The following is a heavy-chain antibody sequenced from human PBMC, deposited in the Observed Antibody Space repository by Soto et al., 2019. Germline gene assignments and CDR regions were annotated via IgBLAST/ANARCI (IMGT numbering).Heavy chain of an antibody. J-gene: IGHJ4*02. CDR1: GYTFTSYA. CDR2: INAGNGNT. CDR3: ARVFQGSGYYY. V-gene: IGHV1-3*01. Sequence: ASVKVSCKASGYTFTSYAMNWVRQAPGQRLEWMGWINAGNGNTKYSQKFQGRVTITRDTSASTAYMELSSLISEDTAVYYCARVFQGSGYYYWGQGTLVTVSS. D-gene: IGHD3-22*01.